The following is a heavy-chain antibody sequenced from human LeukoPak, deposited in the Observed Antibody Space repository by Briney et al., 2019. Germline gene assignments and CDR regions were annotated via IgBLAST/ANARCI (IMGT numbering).Heavy chain of an antibody. CDR2: ISSDGIAT. Sequence: PGGSLRLSCAASGFTFNTYWIHWFRQAPGKGLVWVSRISSDGIATAYAESVKGRFTISRDNAKNTLYLQMSSLRVDDTGLYYCARDYSGYYSPFDSWGQGTLVTVSS. J-gene: IGHJ5*01. V-gene: IGHV3-74*01. CDR3: ARDYSGYYSPFDS. CDR1: GFTFNTYW. D-gene: IGHD3-22*01.